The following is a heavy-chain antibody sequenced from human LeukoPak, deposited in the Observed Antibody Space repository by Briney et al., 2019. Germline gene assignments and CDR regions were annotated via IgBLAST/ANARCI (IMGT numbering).Heavy chain of an antibody. J-gene: IGHJ4*02. CDR1: GFIFSSYG. CDR2: ISGSGGGT. Sequence: PGGSLRLSCSASGFIFSSYGMSWVRQAPGKGLELVSTISGSGGGTYYADSVKGRFTISRDNSKNTLYLQMNSLRAEDTAVYYCAKGGAYVSGSYYDWGQGTLVTVSS. V-gene: IGHV3-23*01. CDR3: AKGGAYVSGSYYD. D-gene: IGHD3-10*01.